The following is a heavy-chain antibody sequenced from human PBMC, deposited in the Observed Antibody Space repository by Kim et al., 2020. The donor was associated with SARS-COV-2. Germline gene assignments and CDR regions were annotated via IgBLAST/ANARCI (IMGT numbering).Heavy chain of an antibody. Sequence: GESLKISCTGSGFSFNTYYIAWVRQVPGKGLEWVGIICASGSETRYSPSFQGQVTISADKSISTAYLQWSSLKASDTAMYYCARGREIAFAPDSDPWGQG. CDR3: ARGREIAFAPDSDP. V-gene: IGHV5-51*01. J-gene: IGHJ5*02. CDR2: ICASGSET. D-gene: IGHD2-2*01. CDR1: GFSFNTYY.